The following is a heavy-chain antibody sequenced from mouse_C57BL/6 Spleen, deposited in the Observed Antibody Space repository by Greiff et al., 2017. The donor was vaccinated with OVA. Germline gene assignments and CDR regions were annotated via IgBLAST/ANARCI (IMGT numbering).Heavy chain of an antibody. D-gene: IGHD1-1*01. Sequence: DVKLQESGAELVRPGASVKLSCTASGFNIKDYYMHWVKQRPEQGLEWIGRIDPEDGDTEYAPKFQGKATMTADTSSKTAYLQLSSLTSEDTAVYYCTTDYYGSSRFAYWGQGTLVTVSA. CDR3: TTDYYGSSRFAY. CDR1: GFNIKDYY. V-gene: IGHV14-1*01. CDR2: IDPEDGDT. J-gene: IGHJ3*01.